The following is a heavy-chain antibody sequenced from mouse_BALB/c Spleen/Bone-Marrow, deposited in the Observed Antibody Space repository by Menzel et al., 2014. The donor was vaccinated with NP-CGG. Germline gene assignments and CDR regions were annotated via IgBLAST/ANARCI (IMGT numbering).Heavy chain of an antibody. CDR3: ATLSGTSY. CDR1: GFPFSSYT. J-gene: IGHJ3*01. CDR2: ITNGGGST. V-gene: IGHV5-12-2*01. D-gene: IGHD4-1*01. Sequence: EVMLVESGGGLVQPGGSLKLSCAASGFPFSSYTMSWVRQTPEKRLEWVAFITNGGGSTYYPDTLKGRFTISRDDAKNTLCLQMSSLKSEDTAMYYCATLSGTSYWGQGTLVTVSA.